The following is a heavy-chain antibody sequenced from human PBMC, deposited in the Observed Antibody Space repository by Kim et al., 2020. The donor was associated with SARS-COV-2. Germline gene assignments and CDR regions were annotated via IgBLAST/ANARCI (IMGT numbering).Heavy chain of an antibody. Sequence: SETLSLTCTVSGGSISSYYWSWIRQPPGKGLEWIGYIYYSGSTNYNPSLKSRVTISVDTSKNQFSLKLSSVTAADTAVYYCARSKYSSGWNDYWGQGTLVTVSS. CDR2: IYYSGST. V-gene: IGHV4-59*13. CDR1: GGSISSYY. CDR3: ARSKYSSGWNDY. D-gene: IGHD6-19*01. J-gene: IGHJ4*02.